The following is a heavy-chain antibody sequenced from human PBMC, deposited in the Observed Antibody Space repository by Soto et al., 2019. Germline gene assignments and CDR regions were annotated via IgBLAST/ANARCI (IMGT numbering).Heavy chain of an antibody. D-gene: IGHD5-12*01. CDR3: ARDIVATKAFAY. CDR1: GYTFTSYA. V-gene: IGHV1-3*01. CDR2: INSGNGNT. Sequence: ASAEVSCQASGYTFTSYALHWVRQAPLQRREWMGWINSGNGNTKYSQRFQGRVTITRDTAASTAYMELSSLRSEDTAVYYCARDIVATKAFAYRGQGTLVTVSS. J-gene: IGHJ4*02.